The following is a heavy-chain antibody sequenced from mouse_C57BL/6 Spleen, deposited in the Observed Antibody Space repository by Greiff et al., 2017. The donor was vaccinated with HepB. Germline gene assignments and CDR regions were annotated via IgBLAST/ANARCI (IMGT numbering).Heavy chain of an antibody. CDR1: GFTFSDYG. V-gene: IGHV5-17*01. Sequence: EVNVVESGGGLVKPGGSLKLSCAASGFTFSDYGMHWVRQAPEKGLEWVAYISSGSSTIYYADTVKGRFTISRDNAKNTLFLQMTSLRSEDTAMYYCATHSYDYDWFAYWGQGTLVTVSA. CDR3: ATHSYDYDWFAY. J-gene: IGHJ3*01. CDR2: ISSGSSTI. D-gene: IGHD2-4*01.